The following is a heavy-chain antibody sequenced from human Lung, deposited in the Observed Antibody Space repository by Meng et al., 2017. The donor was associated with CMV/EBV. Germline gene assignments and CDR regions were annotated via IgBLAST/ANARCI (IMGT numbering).Heavy chain of an antibody. D-gene: IGHD4-23*01. CDR1: GYRFTSYW. J-gene: IGHJ6*02. CDR3: ARLGVTRAVGYYYYAMDV. V-gene: IGHV5-51*01. CDR2: IYPDDSDT. Sequence: KVSCKGSGYRFTSYWIGWVRQMPGKGLDWMGIIYPDDSDTRYSPSFQGQVTISADKSISTAYLQWRSLKASDTAIYYYARLGVTRAVGYYYYAMDVWGQGXTVTVSS.